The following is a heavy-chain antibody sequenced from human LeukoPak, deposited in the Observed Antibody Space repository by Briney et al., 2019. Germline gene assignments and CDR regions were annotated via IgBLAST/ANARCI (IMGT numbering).Heavy chain of an antibody. CDR1: GFTFNNYA. J-gene: IGHJ4*02. V-gene: IGHV3-23*01. Sequence: GALRLSCAASGFTFNNYAMSWVRQAPVRGLEWVSSLRGNGDTFYADSVKGRFTLSRDDSRNTVYLQMNSLRADDTAVYYCAKTTAGYSSGRYPGWPVDYWGQGTLVTVSS. CDR3: AKTTAGYSSGRYPGWPVDY. CDR2: LRGNGDT. D-gene: IGHD6-19*01.